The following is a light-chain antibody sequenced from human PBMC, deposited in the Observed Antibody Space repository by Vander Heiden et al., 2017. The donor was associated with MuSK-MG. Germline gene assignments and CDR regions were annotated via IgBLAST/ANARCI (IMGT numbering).Light chain of an antibody. V-gene: IGKV1-39*01. J-gene: IGKJ4*01. Sequence: IQMTQSPSSLSASVGDRVTITCRASQSISSYLNWYQQKPGKAPKLLIYAASSLQSGVPSRFSGSGSGTDFTLTISSLQPEEFATYYCQQSYSTPLTFGGGTKVEIK. CDR2: AAS. CDR1: QSISSY. CDR3: QQSYSTPLT.